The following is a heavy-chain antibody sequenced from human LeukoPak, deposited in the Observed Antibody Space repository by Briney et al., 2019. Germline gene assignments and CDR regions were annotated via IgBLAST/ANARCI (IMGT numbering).Heavy chain of an antibody. V-gene: IGHV4-39*01. CDR2: IYYRGST. CDR3: ARHYLSDGILSTFDP. D-gene: IGHD2-2*01. J-gene: IGHJ5*02. CDR1: GGSISSSPYY. Sequence: SETLSLTCTVSGGSISSSPYYWGWIRQPPGKGLEWIGTIYYRGSTYSNPSLNSRVTISFNTSKKQFSLRLRSVTAADTALYYCARHYLSDGILSTFDPWGQGTLVTVSS.